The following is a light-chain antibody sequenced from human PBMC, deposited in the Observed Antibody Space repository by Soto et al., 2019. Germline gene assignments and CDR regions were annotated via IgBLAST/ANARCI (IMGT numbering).Light chain of an antibody. V-gene: IGLV6-57*04. J-gene: IGLJ2*01. CDR1: SGSIASSS. CDR2: EDN. CDR3: QSYDSSSPVV. Sequence: NFMLTQPHSGSESPGKTVTISCTRSSGSIASSSVQWYQQRPGSAPTTVIYEDNQRPSGVPDRFSGSIDTSSNSASLTISGLKTADEADYYCQSYDSSSPVVFGGGTKLTVL.